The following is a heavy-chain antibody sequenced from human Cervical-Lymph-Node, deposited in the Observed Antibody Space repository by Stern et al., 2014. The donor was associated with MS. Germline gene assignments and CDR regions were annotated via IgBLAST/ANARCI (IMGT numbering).Heavy chain of an antibody. Sequence: DQLVESGGALVKPGGSLRLSCSASESSFVDFHINWIRQAPGKGLEWLSYISGGGGTIYYADSVKGRFTITRENAKNSVDLQMSSLKVEDTAIYYCARGAFWSGFHFYGMDVWGQGTTVTVSS. J-gene: IGHJ6*02. CDR1: ESSFVDFH. CDR2: ISGGGGTI. V-gene: IGHV3-11*01. CDR3: ARGAFWSGFHFYGMDV. D-gene: IGHD3-3*01.